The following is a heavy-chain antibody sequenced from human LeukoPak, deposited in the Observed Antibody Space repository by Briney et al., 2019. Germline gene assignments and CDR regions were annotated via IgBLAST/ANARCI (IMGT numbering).Heavy chain of an antibody. CDR3: AKDPEYCSGGSCYPDAFDI. V-gene: IGHV3-23*01. CDR2: ISGSGGST. D-gene: IGHD2-15*01. J-gene: IGHJ3*02. Sequence: PGGSLRLSCAASGFTFSSYDMHWVRRAPGKGLEWVSAISGSGGSTYYADSVKGRFTISRDNSKNTLYLQMNSLRAEDTAVYYCAKDPEYCSGGSCYPDAFDIWGQGTMVTVSS. CDR1: GFTFSSYD.